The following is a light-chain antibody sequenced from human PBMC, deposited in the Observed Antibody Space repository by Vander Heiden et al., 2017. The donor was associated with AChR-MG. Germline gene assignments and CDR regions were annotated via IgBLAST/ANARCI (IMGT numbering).Light chain of an antibody. J-gene: IGKJ3*01. V-gene: IGKV1-12*01. Sequence: DIQMTQSPSSVSASVGDRVTITCRASQSISSWLAWYQQKPGKAPKLLIYATSSLQSGFPSRFSGSGSGTDFTLTISSLQPEDFATYYCQQANSFPHTFGHGTKVDIK. CDR2: ATS. CDR1: QSISSW. CDR3: QQANSFPHT.